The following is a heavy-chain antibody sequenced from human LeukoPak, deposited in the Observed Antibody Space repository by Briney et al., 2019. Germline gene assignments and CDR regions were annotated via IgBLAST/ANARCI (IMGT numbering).Heavy chain of an antibody. Sequence: GGSLRLSCAASGFTFSTYAMSWVRQAPGKGPEWVSAISVSGGSTYYPDSLKGRFTISRDNSKNTLYLQMNSLRAEDTAVYYCAKEIYSSGWIPFDYWGQGTLVTVSS. D-gene: IGHD6-19*01. CDR3: AKEIYSSGWIPFDY. V-gene: IGHV3-23*01. J-gene: IGHJ4*02. CDR2: ISVSGGST. CDR1: GFTFSTYA.